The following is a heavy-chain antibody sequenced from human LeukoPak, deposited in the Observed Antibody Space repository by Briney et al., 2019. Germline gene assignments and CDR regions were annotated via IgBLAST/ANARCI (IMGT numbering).Heavy chain of an antibody. CDR3: ARAGEDFDC. Sequence: GGSLRLSCAASEFTFNTYRMHWVRQAPGKGLEWVSSISSGGTYMYYADLVKGRFTISRDNAKNSLYLQMNSLRAEDTAVYYCARAGEDFDCWGQGTLVTVSS. D-gene: IGHD7-27*01. V-gene: IGHV3-21*01. CDR1: EFTFNTYR. CDR2: ISSGGTYM. J-gene: IGHJ4*02.